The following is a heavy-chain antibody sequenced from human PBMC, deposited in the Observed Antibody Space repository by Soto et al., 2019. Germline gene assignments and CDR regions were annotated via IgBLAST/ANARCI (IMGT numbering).Heavy chain of an antibody. D-gene: IGHD3-22*01. J-gene: IGHJ5*02. CDR3: ARGSYYDSSGYYGP. V-gene: IGHV4-31*11. CDR1: GGSISSGGYY. Sequence: SETLSLTCAVSGGSISSGGYYWSWIRQHPGKGLEWIGYIYYSGSTYYNPSLKSRVTISVDTSKNQFSLKLSSVTAADTAVYYCARGSYYDSSGYYGPWGQGTLVTVSS. CDR2: IYYSGST.